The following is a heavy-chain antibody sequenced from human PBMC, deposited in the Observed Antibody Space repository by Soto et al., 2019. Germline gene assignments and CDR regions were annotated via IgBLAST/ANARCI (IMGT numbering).Heavy chain of an antibody. CDR3: AKALRFKYCSGGSCYLDV. D-gene: IGHD2-15*01. CDR1: GFTFSSYA. V-gene: IGHV3-23*01. Sequence: GGSLRLSCAASGFTFSSYAMSWVRQAPGKGLEWVSAISGSGGSTYYADSVKGRFTISRDNSKNTLYLQMSSLRAEDTAVYYCAKALRFKYCSGGSCYLDVWGQGTTVTVSS. CDR2: ISGSGGST. J-gene: IGHJ6*02.